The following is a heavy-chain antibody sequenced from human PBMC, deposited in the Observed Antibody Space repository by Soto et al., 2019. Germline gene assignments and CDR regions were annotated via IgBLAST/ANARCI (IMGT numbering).Heavy chain of an antibody. CDR3: ASRDPGTSVDY. J-gene: IGHJ4*02. CDR2: IYYSGST. CDR1: GGSISSGDYY. D-gene: IGHD1-7*01. V-gene: IGHV4-30-4*02. Sequence: SDTLSLTCTVSGGSISSGDYYWSWIRQPPGKGLEWIGYIYYSGSTYYNPSLKSRVTISVDTSKNQFSLKVTSLTAADTAVYYCASRDPGTSVDYWGQGTLVTVSS.